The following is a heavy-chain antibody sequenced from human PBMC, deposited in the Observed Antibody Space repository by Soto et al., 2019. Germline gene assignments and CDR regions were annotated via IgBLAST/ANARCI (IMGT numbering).Heavy chain of an antibody. V-gene: IGHV1-69*13. CDR2: IIPIFGTA. Sequence: GASVKVSCKASGGTFSSYAISWVRQAPGQGLEWMGGIIPIFGTANYAQKFQGRVTITADESTSTAYMELSSLRSEDTAVYYCASTESRGYYDSSGYSFDYWGQGTLVTVSS. J-gene: IGHJ4*02. D-gene: IGHD3-22*01. CDR3: ASTESRGYYDSSGYSFDY. CDR1: GGTFSSYA.